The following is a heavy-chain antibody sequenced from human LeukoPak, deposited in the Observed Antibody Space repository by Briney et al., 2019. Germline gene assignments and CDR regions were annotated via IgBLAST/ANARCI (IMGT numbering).Heavy chain of an antibody. J-gene: IGHJ4*02. CDR3: ARDGSSGFFFFDY. Sequence: GGSLRLSCAASGFTFSSYSMNWVRQAPGKGLEWVSSISSSSYIYYADSVKGRFTISRDNAKNSLYLQMNSLRDEDTAVYYCARDGSSGFFFFDYWGQGTLVTVSS. CDR1: GFTFSSYS. V-gene: IGHV3-21*01. D-gene: IGHD3-22*01. CDR2: ISSSSYI.